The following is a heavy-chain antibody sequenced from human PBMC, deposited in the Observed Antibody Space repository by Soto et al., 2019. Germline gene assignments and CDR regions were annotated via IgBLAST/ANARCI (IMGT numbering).Heavy chain of an antibody. CDR1: GFSFSDYY. CDR2: ISNTGSTK. D-gene: IGHD4-17*01. CDR3: ARDYYGDYIVDY. J-gene: IGHJ4*02. V-gene: IGHV3-11*01. Sequence: KTVGSLRLSGVVSGFSFSDYYMSWIRQARGKGLEWISYISNTGSTKYYADSVKGRFTISRDNAKNSLYLQMNSLRGEDTAVYYCARDYYGDYIVDYWGQGTLVTVSS.